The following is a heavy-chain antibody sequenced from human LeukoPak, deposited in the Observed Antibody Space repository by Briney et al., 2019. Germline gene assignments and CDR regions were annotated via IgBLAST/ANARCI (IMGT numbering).Heavy chain of an antibody. CDR2: IYDSGST. J-gene: IGHJ4*02. CDR1: GGSISYYY. V-gene: IGHV4-59*01. D-gene: IGHD6-19*01. CDR3: ARRSRGWSFDY. Sequence: SETLSLTCTVSGGSISYYYWSWIRQSPGKGLEWMGYIYDSGSTNYNPSLKSRVTISVDTSKNQFSLKLSSVTAADTAVYYCARRSRGWSFDYWGQGTLVTVSS.